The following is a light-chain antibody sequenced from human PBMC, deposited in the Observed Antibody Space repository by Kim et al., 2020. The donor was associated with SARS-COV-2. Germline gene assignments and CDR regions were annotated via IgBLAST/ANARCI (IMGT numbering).Light chain of an antibody. CDR1: SSDVGGYNY. Sequence: QSITISCTGTSSDVGGYNYVSWYQQHPGKAPKLMIYDVSNRPSGVSNRFSGSKSGNTASLTISGLQAEDEADYYCSSYTSSSTQYVFGTGTKVTVL. CDR2: DVS. V-gene: IGLV2-14*03. CDR3: SSYTSSSTQYV. J-gene: IGLJ1*01.